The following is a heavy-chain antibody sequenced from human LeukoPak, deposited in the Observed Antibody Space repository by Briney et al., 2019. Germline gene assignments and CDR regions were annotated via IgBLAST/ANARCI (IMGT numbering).Heavy chain of an antibody. D-gene: IGHD6-19*01. Sequence: PSETLSLTCTVSGGSISSYYWNWIRQPPGKGLEWIGYIHYSGSTNYNPSLKSRVTISVDTSKNQFSLKLTSLTAADTAVYYCAGAHSSGWYGTYYFDYCGQGSLVTVSS. CDR1: GGSISSYY. V-gene: IGHV4-59*01. CDR3: AGAHSSGWYGTYYFDY. CDR2: IHYSGST. J-gene: IGHJ4*02.